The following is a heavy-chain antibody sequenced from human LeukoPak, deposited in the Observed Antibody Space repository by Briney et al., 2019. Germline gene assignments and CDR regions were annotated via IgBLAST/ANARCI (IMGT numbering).Heavy chain of an antibody. CDR2: IYYSGST. D-gene: IGHD1-26*01. CDR1: GGSISSYY. V-gene: IGHV4-59*12. J-gene: IGHJ4*02. CDR3: TGYSGSAPDYYFDY. Sequence: SETLSLTCTVSGGSISSYYWSWIRQPPGKGLEWIGYIYYSGSTNYNPSLKSRVTISVDRSKNQFSLKLSSVTAADTAVYYCTGYSGSAPDYYFDYWGQGTLVTVSS.